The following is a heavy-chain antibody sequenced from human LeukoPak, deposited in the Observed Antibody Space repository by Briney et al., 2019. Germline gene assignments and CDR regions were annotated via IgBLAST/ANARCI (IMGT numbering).Heavy chain of an antibody. Sequence: SETLSLTCTVSGGSISSYYWSWIRQPPGKGLEWIGYVYYSGSTNYNPSLKSRVTISVDTSKNQFSLKLSSVTAADTAVYYCARGYYYYYMDVWGKGTTVTVSS. CDR3: ARGYYYYYMDV. CDR2: VYYSGST. CDR1: GGSISSYY. V-gene: IGHV4-59*01. J-gene: IGHJ6*03.